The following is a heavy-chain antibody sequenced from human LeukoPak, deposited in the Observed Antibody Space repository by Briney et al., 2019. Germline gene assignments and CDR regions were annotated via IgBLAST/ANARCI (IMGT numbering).Heavy chain of an antibody. Sequence: GGSLRLSCAASGFTFSSYAMSWVRQAPGKGLEWVSAISGSGGSTYYADSVKGRFTISRDNAKNSLYLQMNSLRAEDTAVYYCARDRSGYDFWSGPVDYWGQGTLVTVSS. V-gene: IGHV3-23*01. CDR2: ISGSGGST. CDR1: GFTFSSYA. CDR3: ARDRSGYDFWSGPVDY. D-gene: IGHD3-3*01. J-gene: IGHJ4*02.